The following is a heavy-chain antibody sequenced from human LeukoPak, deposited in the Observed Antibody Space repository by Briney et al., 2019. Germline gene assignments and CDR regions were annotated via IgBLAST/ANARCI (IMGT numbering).Heavy chain of an antibody. J-gene: IGHJ6*03. D-gene: IGHD6-19*01. CDR3: ARVSGSGWYYYMDV. Sequence: SETLSLTCAVYGGSFSDYYWSWIRQPPGKGLEWIGEINHSGSTHYNPSLKSRVTISVDTSKKHFSLQLSSVTAADTAVYYCARVSGSGWYYYMDVWGKGTTVTVSS. CDR1: GGSFSDYY. CDR2: INHSGST. V-gene: IGHV4-34*01.